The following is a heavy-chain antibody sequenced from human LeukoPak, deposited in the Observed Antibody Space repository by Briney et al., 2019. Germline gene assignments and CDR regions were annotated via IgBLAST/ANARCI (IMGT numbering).Heavy chain of an antibody. CDR2: ISSSSSYI. J-gene: IGHJ4*02. CDR1: GFTFSSYS. CDR3: ARDKGIAAAGMIDY. D-gene: IGHD6-13*01. Sequence: PGGSLRLSCAASGFTFSSYSMNWVRQAPGKGLEWVSSISSSSSYIYYADSVKGRFTISRDNAKNSLYLQMNSLRAEDTAVYYCARDKGIAAAGMIDYWGQGTLVTASS. V-gene: IGHV3-21*01.